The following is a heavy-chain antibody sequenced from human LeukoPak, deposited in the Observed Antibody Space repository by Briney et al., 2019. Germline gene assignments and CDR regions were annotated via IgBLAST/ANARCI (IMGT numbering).Heavy chain of an antibody. V-gene: IGHV3-11*04. CDR1: GFTFSDYY. D-gene: IGHD4-17*01. J-gene: IGHJ4*02. CDR2: ISSSGSTI. CDR3: ARETTAPYRHFDY. Sequence: PGGSLRLSCAASGFTFSDYYMSWIRQAPGKGLEWVSYISSSGSTIYYADSVKGRFTISRDNAKNSLYLQMNSLRAEDTAVYYCARETTAPYRHFDYWGQGTLVTVSS.